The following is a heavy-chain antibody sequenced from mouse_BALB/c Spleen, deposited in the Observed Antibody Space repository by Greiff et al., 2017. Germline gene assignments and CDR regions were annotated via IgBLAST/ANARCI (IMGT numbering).Heavy chain of an antibody. J-gene: IGHJ3*01. V-gene: IGHV5-6-4*01. CDR3: TRDPRFAY. Sequence: EVKLMESGGGLVKPGGSLKLSCAASGFTFSSYTMSWVRQTPEKRLEWVATISSGGSYTYYPDSVKGRFTISRDNAKNTLYLQMSSLKSEDTAMYYCTRDPRFAYWGQGTLVTVSA. CDR1: GFTFSSYT. CDR2: ISSGGSYT.